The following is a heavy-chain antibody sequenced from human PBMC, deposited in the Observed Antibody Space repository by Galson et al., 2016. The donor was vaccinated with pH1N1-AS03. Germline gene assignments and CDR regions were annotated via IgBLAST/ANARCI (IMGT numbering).Heavy chain of an antibody. V-gene: IGHV6-1*01. CDR2: TYYRSKWYY. D-gene: IGHD1/OR15-1a*01. CDR1: GDSVSSDRAA. J-gene: IGHJ1*01. Sequence: CAISGDSVSSDRAAWNWIRQSPSRGLEWLGRTYYRSKWYYDYAVSVESRMTIRPDTSKNQVSLQLNSVTPEDTAAYYCARGGLGTTASLFQHWGQGTLVTVSS. CDR3: ARGGLGTTASLFQH.